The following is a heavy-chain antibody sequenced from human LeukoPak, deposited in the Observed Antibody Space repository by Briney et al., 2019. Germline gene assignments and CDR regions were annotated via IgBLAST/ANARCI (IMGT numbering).Heavy chain of an antibody. J-gene: IGHJ4*02. D-gene: IGHD6-13*01. Sequence: PSETLSLTCTVSGGSISSGGYYWSWIRQPPGKGLEWIGYIYHSGSTYYNPSLKSRVTISVDTSKNQFSLKLSSVTAADTAVYYCARGAPAAGSPYFDYWGQGTLVTVSS. V-gene: IGHV4-30-2*02. CDR1: GGSISSGGYY. CDR2: IYHSGST. CDR3: ARGAPAAGSPYFDY.